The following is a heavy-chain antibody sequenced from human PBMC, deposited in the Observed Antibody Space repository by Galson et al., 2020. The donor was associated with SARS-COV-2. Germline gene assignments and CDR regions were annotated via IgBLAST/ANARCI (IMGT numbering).Heavy chain of an antibody. CDR2: ISSSGSYK. D-gene: IGHD6-19*01. CDR3: ATMSNSGWYEHYSGVGG. V-gene: IGHV3-21*01. J-gene: IGHJ6*01. CDR1: ELPFSNYN. Sequence: GGSLRLSCAASELPFSNYNMNWVRQAPGKGLEWVASISSSGSYKYYADSVKGRFTISRDNMKNSLFLQLNNLRAEDRGVYYCATMSNSGWYEHYSGVGGWGQGTTGTVSS.